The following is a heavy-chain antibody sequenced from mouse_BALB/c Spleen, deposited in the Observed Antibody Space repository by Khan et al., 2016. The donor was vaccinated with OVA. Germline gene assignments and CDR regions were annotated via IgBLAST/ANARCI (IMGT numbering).Heavy chain of an antibody. CDR1: DYSITSGYY. D-gene: IGHD1-2*01. J-gene: IGHJ3*01. V-gene: IGHV3-6*02. Sequence: VQLKESGPGLVKPSQSLSLTCSVTDYSITSGYYWNWIRQFPGNKLEWMANINYDGNINYNPSLKNRIYITRDTSKNQFFLKLDSVTTEDTATYFCASSYGYLGFAYWGQGTLVTVSA. CDR3: ASSYGYLGFAY. CDR2: INYDGNI.